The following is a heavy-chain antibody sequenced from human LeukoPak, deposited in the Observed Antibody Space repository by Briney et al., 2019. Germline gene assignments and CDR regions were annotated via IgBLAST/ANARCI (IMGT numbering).Heavy chain of an antibody. CDR1: AHTFTGYY. Sequence: ASVTVSCTASAHTFTGYYMHWVRHAPGQGLEWMGWINPNSGGTNYAHKFQGRVTMTRDTSISIAYMELSRLRSDDTAVYYCARDQKSSSSFLVGYYYYYMDVWGKGTTVTVSS. J-gene: IGHJ6*03. CDR3: ARDQKSSSSFLVGYYYYYMDV. D-gene: IGHD6-13*01. V-gene: IGHV1-2*02. CDR2: INPNSGGT.